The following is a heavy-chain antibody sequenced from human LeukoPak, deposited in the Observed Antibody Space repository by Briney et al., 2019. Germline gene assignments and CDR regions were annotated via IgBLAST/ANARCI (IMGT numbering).Heavy chain of an antibody. D-gene: IGHD5-18*01. CDR1: GFTFSGSA. J-gene: IGHJ4*02. CDR2: IRSKANSYAT. V-gene: IGHV3-73*01. CDR3: TRRVHTAMVEGIDFDY. Sequence: PGGSLRLSCAASGFTFSGSAMHWVRQASGKGLEWVGRIRSKANSYATAYAASVKGRFTISRDDSKNTAYLQMNSLKTEDTAVYYCTRRVHTAMVEGIDFDYWGQGTLVTVSS.